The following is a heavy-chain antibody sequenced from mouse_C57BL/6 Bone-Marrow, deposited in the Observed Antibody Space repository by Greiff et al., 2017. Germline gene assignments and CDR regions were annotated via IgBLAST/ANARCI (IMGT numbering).Heavy chain of an antibody. D-gene: IGHD2-2*01. V-gene: IGHV1-64*01. J-gene: IGHJ3*01. CDR3: ARSAGLGYDGGAWFAY. CDR2: IHPNSGST. Sequence: QVLLQQPGAELVKPGASVKLSCKASGYTFTSYWMHWVKQRPGQGLEWIGMIHPNSGSTNYNEKFKSKATLTVDKSSSTAYMQLSSRTSEDSAVYYCARSAGLGYDGGAWFAYWGQGTLVTVSA. CDR1: GYTFTSYW.